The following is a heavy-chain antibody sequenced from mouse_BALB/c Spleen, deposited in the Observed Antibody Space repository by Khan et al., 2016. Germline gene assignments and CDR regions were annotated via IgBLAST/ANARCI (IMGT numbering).Heavy chain of an antibody. CDR1: GYSITSGYG. Sequence: EVQLQESGPGLVKPSQSLSLTCTVVGYSITSGYGWNWIRQFPGNKLEWMGYISYSGSTNYNPSLKSRISITRDTSKNQFFLQLNSVTTEDMATYYCARTARIKYWGQGTTLTVSS. J-gene: IGHJ2*01. CDR2: ISYSGST. D-gene: IGHD1-2*01. CDR3: ARTARIKY. V-gene: IGHV3-2*02.